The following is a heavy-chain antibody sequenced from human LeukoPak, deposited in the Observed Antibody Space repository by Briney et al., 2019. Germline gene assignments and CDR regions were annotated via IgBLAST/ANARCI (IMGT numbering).Heavy chain of an antibody. J-gene: IGHJ4*02. CDR3: SRNGLVDFDY. CDR2: IRRRAYGGAA. V-gene: IGHV3-49*04. CDR1: GFAFDDFA. Sequence: GSLRLSCTTSGFAFDDFAMSWVRQPAGKGLEWVGFIRRRAYGGAAEYAASVKGRFIISRDDSKGIAYLQMNSLKTEDTAVYYCSRNGLVDFDYWGQGSRVIVSP.